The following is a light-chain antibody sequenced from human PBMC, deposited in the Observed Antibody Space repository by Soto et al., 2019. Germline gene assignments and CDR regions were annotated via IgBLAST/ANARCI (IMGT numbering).Light chain of an antibody. J-gene: IGKJ1*01. Sequence: EVVMTQSPATLSVSPGERATLSCRASQSISSNLAWYQQKPGQAPRLLIYGASTRASGISARFSGSGSGTDFTLTISSLQSEDFAVYYCQQYDNSPPWTFGQGTKVEIK. CDR1: QSISSN. CDR3: QQYDNSPPWT. V-gene: IGKV3-15*01. CDR2: GAS.